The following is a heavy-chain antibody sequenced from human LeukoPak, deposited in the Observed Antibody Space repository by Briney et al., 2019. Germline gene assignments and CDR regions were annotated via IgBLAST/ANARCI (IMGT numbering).Heavy chain of an antibody. CDR1: GYTSTSYA. D-gene: IGHD3-10*01. Sequence: GPVKVSCQASGYTSTSYAMNWVRPAPGQGLGWMGWIYTNTGHPTYSQGFTGRVVFSLDASVSTAYLQLSSLKAEDTAVYYCARGPMGFGELLLDYWGQGTLVTVSS. CDR2: IYTNTGHP. J-gene: IGHJ4*02. V-gene: IGHV7-4-1*02. CDR3: ARGPMGFGELLLDY.